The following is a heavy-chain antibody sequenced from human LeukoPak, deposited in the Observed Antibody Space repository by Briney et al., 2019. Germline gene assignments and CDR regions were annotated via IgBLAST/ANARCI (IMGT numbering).Heavy chain of an antibody. CDR3: ARGDPDY. V-gene: IGHV3-30*04. CDR2: ISSNGSKK. D-gene: IGHD2-21*01. CDR1: GITFSGYA. Sequence: GGSLRLSCAASGITFSGYAMDWVRQAPGKGLEWVALISSNGSKKYYADSVMGRFTISRDNSKNMVYLQMNSLRVEDTAMYYCARGDPDYWGQGTLVTVSS. J-gene: IGHJ4*02.